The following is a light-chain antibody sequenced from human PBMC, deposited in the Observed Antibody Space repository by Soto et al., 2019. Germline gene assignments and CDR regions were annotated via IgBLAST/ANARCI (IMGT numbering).Light chain of an antibody. V-gene: IGKV1-39*01. J-gene: IGKJ1*01. CDR2: AAS. CDR1: QGISTY. CDR3: QQSYSTTWT. Sequence: DIQMTQSPSSLSASVGDRVTITCRASQGISTYLNWYQQRPGKVPKLLIYAASSLQSGVPSRFSGSGSETHFTLTISSLQPEDFATYSCQQSYSTTWTFGQGTKVEIK.